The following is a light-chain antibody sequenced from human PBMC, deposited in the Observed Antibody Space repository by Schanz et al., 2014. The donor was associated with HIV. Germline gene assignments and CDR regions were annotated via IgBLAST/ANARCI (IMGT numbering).Light chain of an antibody. V-gene: IGLV2-14*03. CDR3: SSYTSSSSV. CDR2: DVG. CDR1: SSDVGGYNF. J-gene: IGLJ2*01. Sequence: QSVLTQPASVSGSPGQSITISCTGTSSDVGGYNFVSWYQQHPGKAPKVIIYDVGKRPSGVPDRFSGSKSGNTASLTISGLQAEDEADYYCSSYTSSSSVFGGGTKLTVL.